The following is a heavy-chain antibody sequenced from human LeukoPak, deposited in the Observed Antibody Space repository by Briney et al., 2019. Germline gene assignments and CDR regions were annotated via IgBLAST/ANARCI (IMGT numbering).Heavy chain of an antibody. V-gene: IGHV4-39*01. D-gene: IGHD3-3*01. CDR1: GGSFSSYY. Sequence: SETLSLTCAVYGGSFSSYYWGWIRQPPGKGLEWIGSIYYSGSTYYNPSLKSRVTISVDTSKNQFSLKLSSVTAADTAVYYCARHDDFWSGYYWFDPWGQGTLVTVSS. CDR3: ARHDDFWSGYYWFDP. J-gene: IGHJ5*02. CDR2: IYYSGST.